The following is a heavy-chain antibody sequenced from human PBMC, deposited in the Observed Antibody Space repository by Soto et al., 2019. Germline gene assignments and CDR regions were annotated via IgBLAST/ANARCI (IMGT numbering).Heavy chain of an antibody. CDR2: ISGSGGST. CDR3: AKDRGAVALNWFDH. D-gene: IGHD6-19*01. CDR1: GFTFSSYA. Sequence: XGSLRLSCSAAGFTFSSYAMSWVRQAPGKGLEWVSAISGSGGSTYYADSVKGRFTISRDNSKNTLYLQMNSLRAEDTAVYYCAKDRGAVALNWFDHWGQGPLVTVSS. V-gene: IGHV3-23*01. J-gene: IGHJ5*02.